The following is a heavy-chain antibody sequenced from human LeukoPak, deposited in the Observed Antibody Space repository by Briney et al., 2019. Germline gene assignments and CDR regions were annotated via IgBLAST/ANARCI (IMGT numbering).Heavy chain of an antibody. Sequence: PGGSLRLSCAASGFTFSSYAMGWVRQAPGQGLEWVSVISSNGGSTYYADSVKGRFTISRDNSRNTMYPQMNSLRAEDTAVYYCAKDASWYGRNYFDYWGQGTLVTDSS. CDR2: ISSNGGST. CDR1: GFTFSSYA. CDR3: AKDASWYGRNYFDY. J-gene: IGHJ4*02. D-gene: IGHD4-17*01. V-gene: IGHV3-23*01.